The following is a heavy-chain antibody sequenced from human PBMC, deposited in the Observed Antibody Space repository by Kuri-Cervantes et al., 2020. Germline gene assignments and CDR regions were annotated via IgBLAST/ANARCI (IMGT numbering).Heavy chain of an antibody. CDR3: ARDYYDSSGPQVPHYFDY. V-gene: IGHV1-2*04. J-gene: IGHJ4*02. D-gene: IGHD3-22*01. CDR1: GYTFTGYY. Sequence: ASVKVSCKASGYTFTGYYMHWVRQAPGQGLEWMGWINPNSGGTNYAQKFQGWVTMTRDTSISTAYMELSRLRSDDTAVYYCARDYYDSSGPQVPHYFDYWGQGTLVTVSS. CDR2: INPNSGGT.